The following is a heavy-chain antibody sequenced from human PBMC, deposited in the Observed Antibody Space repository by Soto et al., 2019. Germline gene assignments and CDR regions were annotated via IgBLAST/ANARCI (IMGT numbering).Heavy chain of an antibody. J-gene: IGHJ6*02. CDR1: GGTFSSYA. D-gene: IGHD2-21*02. CDR2: IIPIFGTA. Sequence: GASVKVSCKASGGTFSSYAISWVRQAPGQGLEWMGGIIPIFGTANYAQKFQGRVTITADKSTSTAYMELSSLRSEDTAVYYCARDGGGNSDYYYYGMDVWGQGTTVTVSS. V-gene: IGHV1-69*06. CDR3: ARDGGGNSDYYYYGMDV.